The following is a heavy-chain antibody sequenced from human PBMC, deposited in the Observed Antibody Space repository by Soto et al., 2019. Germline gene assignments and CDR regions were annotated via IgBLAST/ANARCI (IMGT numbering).Heavy chain of an antibody. V-gene: IGHV3-23*01. D-gene: IGHD3-10*01. J-gene: IGHJ5*01. Sequence: EVRLLESGGGLVKPGGSLRLSCATSGLTFSNYAMSWVRQAPGGGLEWVSSMSGSSSTTYYADSVRGRFTISRDRSKNTLYLQMSSLRAEDTALYYCAKDGIALVRDPLGNWFDSWGQGTLVTVSS. CDR1: GLTFSNYA. CDR3: AKDGIALVRDPLGNWFDS. CDR2: MSGSSSTT.